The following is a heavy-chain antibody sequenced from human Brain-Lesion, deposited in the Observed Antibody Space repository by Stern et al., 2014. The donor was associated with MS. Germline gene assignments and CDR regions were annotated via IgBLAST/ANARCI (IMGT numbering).Heavy chain of an antibody. CDR1: GFTFDNYG. CDR3: VRDNRVVTY. CDR2: IFFNGGNT. V-gene: IGHV3-23*04. Sequence: VQLVESGGGLKQPGESLRLSCVGSGFTFDNYGMGWVRLAPGKGLEWVSGIFFNGGNTFYVDSVKGRFTISRDNSAKTMYLQMDSLRAEDTALYYCVRDNRVVTYWGQGALVTVSS. J-gene: IGHJ4*02. D-gene: IGHD2-15*01.